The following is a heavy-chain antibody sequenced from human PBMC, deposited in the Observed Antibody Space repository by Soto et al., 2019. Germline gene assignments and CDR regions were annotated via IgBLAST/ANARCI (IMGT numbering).Heavy chain of an antibody. CDR1: GYTFTSYY. CDR2: INPSGGST. D-gene: IGHD1-7*01. Sequence: ASVKVSCKASGYTFTSYYMHWVRQAPGQGLEWMGIINPSGGSTSYAQKFQGRVTMTRDTSTSTVYMELSSLRSEDTAVYYCARDFSVETGTQLYYYCGMDVWGQGTTVTVSS. CDR3: ARDFSVETGTQLYYYCGMDV. J-gene: IGHJ6*02. V-gene: IGHV1-46*01.